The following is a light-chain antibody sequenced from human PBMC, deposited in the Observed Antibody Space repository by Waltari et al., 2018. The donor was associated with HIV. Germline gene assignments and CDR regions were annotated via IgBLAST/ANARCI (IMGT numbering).Light chain of an antibody. J-gene: IGLJ1*01. CDR1: TSHIRTSNR. CDR2: DVN. Sequence: QPALTQPPAVSGSPGQSVTLSSTGTTSHIRTSNRVCWYHQTPGTAPKLMIYDVNSPPSGVPDRFSGSKSGNTASLTISGLQAEDEGDYYCSSYTTTTARVFGTGTKVTVL. CDR3: SSYTTTTARV. V-gene: IGLV2-18*02.